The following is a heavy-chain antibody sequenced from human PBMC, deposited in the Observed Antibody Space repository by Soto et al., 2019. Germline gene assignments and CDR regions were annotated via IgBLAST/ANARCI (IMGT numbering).Heavy chain of an antibody. CDR3: ARGLKNYYGMDV. CDR2: INSDGSGA. Sequence: GGALRLTCAAPRLTFSSNWMHWVRQAPGKGLVWVSRINSDGSGAYYADPVKGRFTISRDNAKNTVYLQMNSLRAEDTALYYCARGLKNYYGMDVWGQGTTVTVSS. V-gene: IGHV3-74*01. CDR1: RLTFSSNW. J-gene: IGHJ6*02.